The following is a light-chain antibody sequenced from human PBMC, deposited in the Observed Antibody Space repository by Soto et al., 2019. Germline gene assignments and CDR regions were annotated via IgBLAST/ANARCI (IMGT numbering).Light chain of an antibody. CDR2: EDG. CDR3: QSYDSSDQGVV. CDR1: SGSIASNY. Sequence: NFMLTQPHSVLESPGKTVTISCTRSSGSIASNYVQWYQQRPGSAPTTVIYEDGQRPSGVPDRFSGSIDRSSNSASLTLSGLKPEDAADYYCQSYDSSDQGVVFGGGTKVTVL. V-gene: IGLV6-57*04. J-gene: IGLJ2*01.